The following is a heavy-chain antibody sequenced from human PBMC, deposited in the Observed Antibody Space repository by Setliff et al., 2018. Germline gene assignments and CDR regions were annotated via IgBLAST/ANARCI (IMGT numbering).Heavy chain of an antibody. Sequence: PGGSLRLSCAASGFTFSDYYMSWIRQAPGKGLEWVSYISNSDSTIYYADSVKGRFTISRDNAKNSLYLQMNSLRAEDTAVYYCARVVSSGYIGPFDIWGQGTMVTVSS. J-gene: IGHJ3*02. D-gene: IGHD3-22*01. CDR2: ISNSDSTI. V-gene: IGHV3-11*01. CDR3: ARVVSSGYIGPFDI. CDR1: GFTFSDYY.